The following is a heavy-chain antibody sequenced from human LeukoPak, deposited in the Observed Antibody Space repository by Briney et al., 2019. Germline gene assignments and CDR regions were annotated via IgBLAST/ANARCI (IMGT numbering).Heavy chain of an antibody. CDR3: ARSSGSYGPNDY. CDR1: GGSISSYY. CDR2: IYYCGST. J-gene: IGHJ4*02. D-gene: IGHD1-26*01. V-gene: IGHV4-59*01. Sequence: SETLSLTCTVSGGSISSYYWSWIRQPPGKGLEWIGYIYYCGSTNYNPSLKSRVTISVDTSKNQFSLKLSSVTAADTAVYYCARSSGSYGPNDYWGQGTLVTVSS.